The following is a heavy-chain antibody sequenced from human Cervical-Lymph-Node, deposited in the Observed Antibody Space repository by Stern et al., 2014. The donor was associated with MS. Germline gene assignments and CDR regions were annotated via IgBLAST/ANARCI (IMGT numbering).Heavy chain of an antibody. V-gene: IGHV3-30*04. D-gene: IGHD4-11*01. CDR3: ARDGTTVIHYYYGMDV. Sequence: QVQLVQSGGGVVQPGRSLRLSCAASGFTFSSHAMHWVRQAPGKGLEWVATVSSDGSNKYYADSVKGRFTISRDISKNTLYLQMNSLRPEDTAVYYCARDGTTVIHYYYGMDVWGQGTTVTVSS. J-gene: IGHJ6*02. CDR2: VSSDGSNK. CDR1: GFTFSSHA.